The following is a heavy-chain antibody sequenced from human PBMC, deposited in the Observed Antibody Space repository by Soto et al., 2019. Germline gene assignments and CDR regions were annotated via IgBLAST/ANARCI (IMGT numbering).Heavy chain of an antibody. CDR1: GFTFSSYW. J-gene: IGHJ6*03. CDR2: INSDGSST. Sequence: GGSLRLSCAASGFTFSSYWMHWVRQAPGKGLVWVSRINSDGSSTSYADSVKGRFTISRDNAKNTLYLQMNSLRAEDTAVYYCARSSLSRLHLGELSTSYYYYYMDVWGKGTTVTVSS. V-gene: IGHV3-74*01. CDR3: ARSSLSRLHLGELSTSYYYYYMDV. D-gene: IGHD3-16*02.